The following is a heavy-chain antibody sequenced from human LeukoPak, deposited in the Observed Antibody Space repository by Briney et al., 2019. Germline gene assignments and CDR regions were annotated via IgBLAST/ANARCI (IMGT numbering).Heavy chain of an antibody. D-gene: IGHD6-13*01. V-gene: IGHV3-48*03. CDR3: ARDLGGAAGAFDI. Sequence: GGSLRLSCAASGFTFGSYEMNWVRQAPGKGLEWVSYISSSGSTIYYADSVKGRFTISRDNAKNSLYLQMNSLRAEDTAVYYCARDLGGAAGAFDIWGQGTMVTVSS. J-gene: IGHJ3*02. CDR1: GFTFGSYE. CDR2: ISSSGSTI.